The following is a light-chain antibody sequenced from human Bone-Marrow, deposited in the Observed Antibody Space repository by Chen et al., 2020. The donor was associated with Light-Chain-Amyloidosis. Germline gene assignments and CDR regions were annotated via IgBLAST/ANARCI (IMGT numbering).Light chain of an antibody. CDR1: NIGSTS. V-gene: IGLV3-21*02. Sequence: SYVLTQPSSVSVAPGQTATIACGGNNIGSTSVPWYQQTPGQAPLLVVYDDSDRPSGIPERLSGSNYGTTATLPISRLEAVDEADYYCQVWDRSSNRPVFGRGTKLTVL. CDR2: DDS. J-gene: IGLJ3*02. CDR3: QVWDRSSNRPV.